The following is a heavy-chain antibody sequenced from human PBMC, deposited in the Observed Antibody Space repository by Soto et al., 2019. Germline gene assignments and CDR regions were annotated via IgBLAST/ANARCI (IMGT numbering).Heavy chain of an antibody. CDR1: GFTFSNYA. CDR3: ARYSGWYSYNWFDP. CDR2: IRGGGGST. J-gene: IGHJ5*02. D-gene: IGHD6-19*01. Sequence: PGGSLRLSCAASGFTFSNYAMSWVRQAPGKGLEWVSGIRGGGGSTYYADSVKGRFTISRDNAENSVYLQMSSLRGEDTAMYYCARYSGWYSYNWFDPWGQGTLVTVSS. V-gene: IGHV3-23*01.